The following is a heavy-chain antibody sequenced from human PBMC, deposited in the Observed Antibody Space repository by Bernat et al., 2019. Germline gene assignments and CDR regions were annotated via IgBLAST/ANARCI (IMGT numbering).Heavy chain of an antibody. CDR2: INHSGST. D-gene: IGHD3-10*01. CDR3: ARVRGYYGSGIHSDY. V-gene: IGHV4-34*01. Sequence: QVQLQQWGAGLLKPSETLSLTCAVYGGSFSGYYWSWIRQPPGKGLEWIGEINHSGSTNYNPSLKSRVTISVDTSKNQFCLTLSSVTAAGTAVYYCARVRGYYGSGIHSDYWGQGTLVTVSS. J-gene: IGHJ4*02. CDR1: GGSFSGYY.